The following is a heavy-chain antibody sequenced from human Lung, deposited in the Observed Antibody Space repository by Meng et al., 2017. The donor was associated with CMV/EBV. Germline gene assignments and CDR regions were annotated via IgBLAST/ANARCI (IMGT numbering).Heavy chain of an antibody. CDR1: GYIFSDYW. Sequence: GGSXRLSCQGFGYIFSDYWIGWVRQMPGKGLEWMGIIYPGDSDVRYSPSFQGQVFISADESISTAYLQWYSLKASDTAIYYCARNGADEDYWFDPWSQGTLVTVSS. D-gene: IGHD4-17*01. CDR2: IYPGDSDV. V-gene: IGHV5-51*01. CDR3: ARNGADEDYWFDP. J-gene: IGHJ5*02.